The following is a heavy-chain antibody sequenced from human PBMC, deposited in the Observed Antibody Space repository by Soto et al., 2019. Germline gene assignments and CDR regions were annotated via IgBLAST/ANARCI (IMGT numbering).Heavy chain of an antibody. J-gene: IGHJ6*03. CDR1: GFNFNIYA. D-gene: IGHD6-6*01. CDR2: ISPGGDST. CDR3: AKALVNPYYYYYMDV. V-gene: IGHV3-23*01. Sequence: EVQLLESGGGLVQPGGSLRLSCAASGFNFNIYAMTWVRQAPGKGLEWVSTISPGGDSTYFADSVKGRVTISRDNSKNTLSLQMNSLRAEDTATYFCAKALVNPYYYYYMDVWGTGTTVTVSS.